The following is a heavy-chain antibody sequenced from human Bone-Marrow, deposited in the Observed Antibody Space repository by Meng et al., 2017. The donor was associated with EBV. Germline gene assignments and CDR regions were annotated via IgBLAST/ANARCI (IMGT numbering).Heavy chain of an antibody. V-gene: IGHV7-4-1*02. CDR1: GYTFTSYA. J-gene: IGHJ5*02. D-gene: IGHD6-13*01. CDR2: INTNTGNP. CDR3: ARGKGSSWYNWFDP. Sequence: QVQHGQLGSGLKKPGASVKVSCKASGYTFTSYAMNWVRQAPGQGLEWMGWINTNTGNPTYAQGFTGRFVFSLDTSVSTAYLQISSLKAEDTAVYYCARGKGSSWYNWFDPWGQGTLVTVSS.